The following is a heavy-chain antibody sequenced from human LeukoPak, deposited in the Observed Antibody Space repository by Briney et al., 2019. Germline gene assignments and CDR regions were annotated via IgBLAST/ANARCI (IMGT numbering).Heavy chain of an antibody. D-gene: IGHD3-22*01. Sequence: SETLSLTCTVSGGSISSGSYYWSWIRQPAGKELEWIGRIYTSGSTNYNPSLKSRVTISVDTSKNQFSLKLSSVTAADTAVYYCARDHYYDSSGYYYSSYYYMDVWGKGTTVTVSS. CDR1: GGSISSGSYY. V-gene: IGHV4-61*02. J-gene: IGHJ6*03. CDR2: IYTSGST. CDR3: ARDHYYDSSGYYYSSYYYMDV.